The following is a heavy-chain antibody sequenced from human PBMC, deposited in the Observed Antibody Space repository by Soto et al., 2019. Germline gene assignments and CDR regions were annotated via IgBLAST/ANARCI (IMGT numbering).Heavy chain of an antibody. CDR3: ARDQLAAVAVPDYYDGRAV. CDR1: GFTFSSYG. Sequence: QVQLVESGGGVVQPGRSLRLSCAASGFTFSSYGMHWVRQAPGKGLEWVAVIWYDGSNKYYADSVKGRFTISRDNSKNTLYLQMNSLRAEDTAVYYCARDQLAAVAVPDYYDGRAVLGQGTTVTVSS. CDR2: IWYDGSNK. V-gene: IGHV3-33*01. J-gene: IGHJ6*02. D-gene: IGHD6-19*01.